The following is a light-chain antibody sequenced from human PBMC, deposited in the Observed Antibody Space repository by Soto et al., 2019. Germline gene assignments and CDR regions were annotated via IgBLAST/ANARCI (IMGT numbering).Light chain of an antibody. Sequence: QSALTQPASVSGSPGQSITISCTGTSSDVGSHNLVSWYQQHPGKAPKLLIYESSKRPSGVSNRFSGSKSGSTASLTISGLQAEDEADYYCCSYAGGATYVFGAGTKVTVL. CDR2: ESS. J-gene: IGLJ1*01. CDR1: SSDVGSHNL. V-gene: IGLV2-23*01. CDR3: CSYAGGATYV.